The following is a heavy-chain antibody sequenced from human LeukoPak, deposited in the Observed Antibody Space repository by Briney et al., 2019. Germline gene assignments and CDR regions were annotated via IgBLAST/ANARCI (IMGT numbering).Heavy chain of an antibody. CDR3: AKDLYSNSL. CDR1: GFTFTTNA. D-gene: IGHD2/OR15-2a*01. CDR2: FSGNGAST. V-gene: IGHV3-23*01. Sequence: GGSLRLSCAASGFTFTTNAMTWVRQTPGKGLEWVSAFSGNGASTYYADSVKGRFTISRDNSKNTLYLQMNSLRAEDTAVYYCAKDLYSNSLWGQGTLVTVSS. J-gene: IGHJ4*02.